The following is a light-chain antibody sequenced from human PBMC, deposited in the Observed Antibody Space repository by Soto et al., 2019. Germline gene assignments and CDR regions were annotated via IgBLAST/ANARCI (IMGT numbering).Light chain of an antibody. CDR1: QSVSNY. Sequence: EIVMTQSPATLSVSPGERATLSCRASQSVSNYLAWYQHKPGQAPRLLIYGASTRATGVPARFSGSGSGTEFTLTISSLQSEDFAVYYCQQCNNWPLTFGGGTKVEIK. CDR2: GAS. CDR3: QQCNNWPLT. J-gene: IGKJ4*01. V-gene: IGKV3-15*01.